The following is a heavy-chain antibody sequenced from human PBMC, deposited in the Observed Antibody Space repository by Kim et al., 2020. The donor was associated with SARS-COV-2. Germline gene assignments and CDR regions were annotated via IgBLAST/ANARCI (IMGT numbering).Heavy chain of an antibody. J-gene: IGHJ4*02. CDR1: GYTFTSYY. CDR3: ARVRWGATILDY. CDR2: INPNSGGT. Sequence: ASVKVSCKASGYTFTSYYMHWVRQAPGQGLEWMGRINPNSGGTNYAQKFQGRVTMTRDTSISTAYMELSRLRSDDTAVYYCARVRWGATILDYWGQGTLVTVSS. V-gene: IGHV1-2*06. D-gene: IGHD1-26*01.